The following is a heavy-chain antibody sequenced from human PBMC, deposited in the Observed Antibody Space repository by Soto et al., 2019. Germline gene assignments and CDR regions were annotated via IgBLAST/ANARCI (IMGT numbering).Heavy chain of an antibody. J-gene: IGHJ5*01. CDR2: ISSSSSYV. V-gene: IGHV3-21*01. CDR3: ARDRHETTALAPYNWFES. D-gene: IGHD1-1*01. CDR1: GFTFSSYS. Sequence: EVQLVESGGGLVKPGGSLRLSCAASGFTFSSYSMNWVRRAPGKGLEWVSSISSSSSYVYYADSVKGRFTISRDNAKNSLYLQMNSLTAEDTAVYYCARDRHETTALAPYNWFESWGQGTLVTVSS.